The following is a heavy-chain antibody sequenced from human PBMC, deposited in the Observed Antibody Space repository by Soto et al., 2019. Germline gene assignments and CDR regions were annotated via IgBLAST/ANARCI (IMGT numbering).Heavy chain of an antibody. CDR2: ISGSGGST. V-gene: IGHV3-23*01. Sequence: GGSLRLSCAASGFTFSSYAMSWVRQAPGKGLEWVSAISGSGGSTYYADSVKGRFTISRDNSKNTLYLQMNSLRAEDTAVYYCAKLIQLRYFDWLPLGYYFDYWGQGTLVTVSS. D-gene: IGHD3-9*01. CDR1: GFTFSSYA. J-gene: IGHJ4*02. CDR3: AKLIQLRYFDWLPLGYYFDY.